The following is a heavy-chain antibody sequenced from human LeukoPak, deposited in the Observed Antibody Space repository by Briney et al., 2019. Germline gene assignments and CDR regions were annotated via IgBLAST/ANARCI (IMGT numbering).Heavy chain of an antibody. Sequence: PGGSLRLSCAASGFTFSSYGMHWVRQAPGKGREWVAFIRYDGSNKYYADSVKGRFTISRDNSKNTLYLQMNSLRAEDTAVYYCAKDPSFSLSSSYAFDIWGQGTMVTVSS. D-gene: IGHD6-6*01. J-gene: IGHJ3*02. V-gene: IGHV3-30*02. CDR2: IRYDGSNK. CDR1: GFTFSSYG. CDR3: AKDPSFSLSSSYAFDI.